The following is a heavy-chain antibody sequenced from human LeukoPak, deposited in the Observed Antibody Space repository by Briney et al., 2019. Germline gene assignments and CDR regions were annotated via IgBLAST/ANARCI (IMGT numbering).Heavy chain of an antibody. CDR3: ARGGVMVRGVITRHYFEY. Sequence: GASVKVSCKASGYTFTGYYMHWVRQAPGQGLEWMGWMNPNSGNTGYAQKLQGRVTMTTDTSTSTAYMELRSLRSDDTAVCYCARGGVMVRGVITRHYFEYWGQGTLVTVSS. J-gene: IGHJ4*02. V-gene: IGHV1-8*02. D-gene: IGHD3-10*01. CDR2: MNPNSGNT. CDR1: GYTFTGYY.